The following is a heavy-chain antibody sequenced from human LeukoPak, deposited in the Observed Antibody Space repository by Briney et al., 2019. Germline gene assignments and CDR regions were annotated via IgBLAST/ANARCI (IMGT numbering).Heavy chain of an antibody. D-gene: IGHD4-11*01. CDR3: TRVLYSDYPTEYFQH. J-gene: IGHJ1*01. CDR2: ISTSSSTI. Sequence: GGSLRLSCAASGFTFTSYSMNWVRQAPGKGLEWVSYISTSSSTIYYADSVKGRFTISRDNAKNSLYLQMNSLRAEDTAVYYCTRVLYSDYPTEYFQHRGQGTLVAVSS. V-gene: IGHV3-48*01. CDR1: GFTFTSYS.